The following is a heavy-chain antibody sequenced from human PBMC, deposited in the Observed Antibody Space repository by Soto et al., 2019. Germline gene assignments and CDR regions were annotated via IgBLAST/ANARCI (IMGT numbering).Heavy chain of an antibody. D-gene: IGHD3-22*01. CDR3: ARHKELLLASLSYGLDL. CDR1: GDFVSSSRYY. Sequence: SETLSLTCTVSGDFVSSSRYYWGWIRQPPGKGLEWIGSIYYTGDTFFNPSLKSRVTFSVDPSKNQFSLKLTSLTAADTAVYFCARHKELLLASLSYGLDLWGQGTTVTGSS. J-gene: IGHJ6*02. V-gene: IGHV4-39*01. CDR2: IYYTGDT.